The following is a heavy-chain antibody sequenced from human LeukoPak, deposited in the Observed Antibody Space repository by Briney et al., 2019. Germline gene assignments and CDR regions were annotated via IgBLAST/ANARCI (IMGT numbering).Heavy chain of an antibody. CDR3: ARGGQWLVLGKDRTLDY. Sequence: SVKVSCKASGNTFSSYAFSWVRQAPGQGLEWMGGIIPIFGTANYAQKFQGRVTITADESTSTAYMELSSLRSEDTAVYYCARGGQWLVLGKDRTLDYWGQGTLVTVSS. J-gene: IGHJ4*02. V-gene: IGHV1-69*13. CDR2: IIPIFGTA. D-gene: IGHD6-19*01. CDR1: GNTFSSYA.